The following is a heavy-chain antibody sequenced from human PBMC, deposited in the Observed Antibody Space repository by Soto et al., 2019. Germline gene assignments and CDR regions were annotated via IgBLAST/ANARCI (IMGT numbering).Heavy chain of an antibody. CDR1: GFTFRSYG. Sequence: GGSLRLSCAASGFTFRSYGMSWVRQAPGKGLEWVSAISGSGGSTYYADSVKGRFTISRDNSKNTLYLQMNSLRAEDTAVYYCARHGVTMVRGEKGFDYWGQGTLVTVSS. J-gene: IGHJ4*02. D-gene: IGHD3-10*01. CDR2: ISGSGGST. V-gene: IGHV3-23*01. CDR3: ARHGVTMVRGEKGFDY.